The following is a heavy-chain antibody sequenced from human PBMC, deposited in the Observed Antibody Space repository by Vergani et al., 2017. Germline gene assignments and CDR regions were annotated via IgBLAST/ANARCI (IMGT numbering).Heavy chain of an antibody. CDR1: GGSISSYY. D-gene: IGHD6-6*01. V-gene: IGHV4-59*01. J-gene: IGHJ4*02. CDR2: IYYSGST. Sequence: QVQLQESGPGLVKPSETLSLTCTVSGGSISSYYWSWIRQPPGKGLEWIGYIYYSGSTNYNPSLKSRVTISVDTSKNQFSLKLSSVTAADTAVYYCAKASMRRYSSSSGPPYFDYWGQGTLVTVSS. CDR3: AKASMRRYSSSSGPPYFDY.